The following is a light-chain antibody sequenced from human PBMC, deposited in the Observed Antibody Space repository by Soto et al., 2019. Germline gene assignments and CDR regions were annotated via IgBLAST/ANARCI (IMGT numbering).Light chain of an antibody. V-gene: IGKV3-11*01. CDR2: DAS. J-gene: IGKJ4*01. CDR3: QQRANWPPT. Sequence: EVVLTQSPGTLSLSPGERATLSCRASQSVKDYLAWYQQKPGQPPRLLIFDASNRATGFPARFSGGGSGTDFTLTISSLEPEDFVVYYCQQRANWPPTFGGGTKLEI. CDR1: QSVKDY.